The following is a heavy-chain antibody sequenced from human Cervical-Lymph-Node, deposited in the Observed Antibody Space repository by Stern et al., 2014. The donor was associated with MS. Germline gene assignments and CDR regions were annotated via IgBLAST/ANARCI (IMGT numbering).Heavy chain of an antibody. D-gene: IGHD1-20*01. CDR2: IWYDGSNK. CDR3: ARAITGTTRGAGFDY. V-gene: IGHV3-33*01. Sequence: VQLLESGGGVVQPGRSLRLSCAASGFTFSSYGMHWVRQAPGKGLEWVAVIWYDGSNKYYADSVKGRFTISRDNSKNTLYLQMNSLRAEDTAVYYCARAITGTTRGAGFDYWGQGTLVTVSS. CDR1: GFTFSSYG. J-gene: IGHJ4*02.